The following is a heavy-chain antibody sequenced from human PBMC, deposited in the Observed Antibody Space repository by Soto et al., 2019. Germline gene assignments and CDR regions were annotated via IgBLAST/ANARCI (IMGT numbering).Heavy chain of an antibody. D-gene: IGHD2-2*01. Sequence: EVQLVESGGGLVKPGGSLRLSCAASRFTFSTYSMNWVRQAPGKGLEWVSSISSGSDYIYYADSVKGRFTISRDNAENSLYLQMNSLRAEDTAVYYCARHPVVVPAGATNWFDPWGQGTLVTVSS. V-gene: IGHV3-21*01. CDR3: ARHPVVVPAGATNWFDP. CDR2: ISSGSDYI. CDR1: RFTFSTYS. J-gene: IGHJ5*02.